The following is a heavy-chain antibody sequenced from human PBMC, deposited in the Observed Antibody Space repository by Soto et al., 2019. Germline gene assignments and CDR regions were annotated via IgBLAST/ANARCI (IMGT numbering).Heavy chain of an antibody. CDR2: TYYRSKWYN. CDR3: ARGGTAMVRGWFDP. CDR1: GDSVSSNSAA. J-gene: IGHJ5*02. D-gene: IGHD5-18*01. Sequence: SQTLSLTCAISGDSVSSNSAAWNWIRQSPSRGLKWLGRTYYRSKWYNDYAVSVKSRITINPDTSKNQFSLQLNSVTPEDTAVYYCARGGTAMVRGWFDPWGQGTLVTVSS. V-gene: IGHV6-1*01.